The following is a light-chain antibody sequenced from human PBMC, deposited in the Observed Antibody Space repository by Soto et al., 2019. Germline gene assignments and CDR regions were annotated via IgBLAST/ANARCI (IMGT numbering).Light chain of an antibody. V-gene: IGKV3-20*01. CDR3: QQYGSSPLT. J-gene: IGKJ4*01. Sequence: EIVLTQSPGTLSLSPGERATLSCRASQSVSSSYLAWYQQKPGQAPRLLIYDASSRATGLPDRFSGSGSGTDFTLTISRLEHEDVAVYYCQQYGSSPLTFGGGTKVEIK. CDR1: QSVSSSY. CDR2: DAS.